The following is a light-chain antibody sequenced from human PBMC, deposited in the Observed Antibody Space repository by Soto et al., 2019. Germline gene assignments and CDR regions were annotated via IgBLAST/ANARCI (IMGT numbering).Light chain of an antibody. CDR1: QSITNY. V-gene: IGKV1-9*01. Sequence: DIQMTQSPSTLAASIGDRVAITCRASQSITNYLAWYQQKPGKAPKLLIYSAYTLQSGVPSRFSGSGSGTDFTLTISSLQPEDFATYYCQQLKSYPITFGQGTLLEIK. CDR3: QQLKSYPIT. J-gene: IGKJ5*01. CDR2: SAY.